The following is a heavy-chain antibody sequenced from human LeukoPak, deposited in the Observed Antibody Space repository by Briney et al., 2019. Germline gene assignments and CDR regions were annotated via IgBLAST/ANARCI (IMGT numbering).Heavy chain of an antibody. CDR1: GGSFSGYY. D-gene: IGHD3-3*01. V-gene: IGHV4-34*01. CDR2: INHSGST. Sequence: SSETLSLTCAVYGGSFSGYYWSWIRQPPGKGLEWIGEINHSGSTNYNTSHKSRVTISVDTSKDQLSLKRSSVAAAEMAVYYCARAATYYDFWSGYSGGRLYSWVDPWGQGTLVTVSS. CDR3: ARAATYYDFWSGYSGGRLYSWVDP. J-gene: IGHJ5*02.